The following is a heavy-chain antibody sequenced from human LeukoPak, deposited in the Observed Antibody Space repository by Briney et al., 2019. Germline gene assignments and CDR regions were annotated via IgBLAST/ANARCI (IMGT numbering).Heavy chain of an antibody. CDR1: GYTFTSYA. J-gene: IGHJ6*04. D-gene: IGHD1-26*01. V-gene: IGHV1-3*01. CDR2: INAGNGNT. CDR3: AREPAVGPYYYYGMDV. Sequence: ASVKVSCKASGYTFTSYAMHWVRQAPGQRLEWMGWINAGNGNTKYSQKFQGRVTITRDTSASTAYMELSSLRSEDTAVYYCAREPAVGPYYYYGMDVWGKGTTVTVSS.